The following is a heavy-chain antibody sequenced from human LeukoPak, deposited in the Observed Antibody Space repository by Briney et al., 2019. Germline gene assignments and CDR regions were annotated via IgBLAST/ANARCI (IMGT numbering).Heavy chain of an antibody. CDR1: GFTFSSYG. D-gene: IGHD3-22*01. J-gene: IGHJ4*02. CDR2: ISYDGSNK. CDR3: AKIPWYYDSSGYSLDY. Sequence: GRSLRLSCAASGFTFSSYGMHWVRQAPGKGLEWVAVISYDGSNKYYADSVKGRFTISRDNSKNKLYLQMNSLRAEDTAVYYCAKIPWYYDSSGYSLDYWGQGTLVTVSS. V-gene: IGHV3-30*18.